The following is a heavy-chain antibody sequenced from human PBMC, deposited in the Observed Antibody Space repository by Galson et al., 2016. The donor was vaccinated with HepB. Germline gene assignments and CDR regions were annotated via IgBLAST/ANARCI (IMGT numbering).Heavy chain of an antibody. CDR1: GFTFSSYA. CDR3: ARYYDSSGYCSQHCGMDV. CDR2: ISYDGSNK. V-gene: IGHV3-30-3*01. D-gene: IGHD3-22*01. J-gene: IGHJ6*02. Sequence: SLRLSCAGSGFTFSSYALHWVRQAPGKGPEWVAVISYDGSNKYYADSVKGRFTISRDNDKNSLHLQMNSLRDEDTAVYYCARYYDSSGYCSQHCGMDVWGQGTTVTVS.